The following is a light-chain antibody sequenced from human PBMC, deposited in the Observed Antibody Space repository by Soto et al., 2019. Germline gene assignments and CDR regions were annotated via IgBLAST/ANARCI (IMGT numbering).Light chain of an antibody. V-gene: IGLV2-8*01. J-gene: IGLJ2*01. Sequence: QSALTQPPSASGSPGQSVTISCTGTSSDVGGYNYVSWYQQHPGKAPKLMIYEVSKRPSGVPDRFSGSKSGNTASLTVSGLXXXXXAXXYCSSYAGSNNLVFGGGTKLTVL. CDR2: EVS. CDR3: SSYAGSNNLV. CDR1: SSDVGGYNY.